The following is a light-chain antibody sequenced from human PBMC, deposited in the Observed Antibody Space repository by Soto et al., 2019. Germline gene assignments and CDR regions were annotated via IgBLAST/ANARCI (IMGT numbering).Light chain of an antibody. V-gene: IGKV1-5*01. CDR1: QSISSW. Sequence: DIQMTQSPSTLSASVGDRVTITCRASQSISSWLAWYQQKPGKAPKLLIYDAYRLESGVPSRFSGSGSGTEVTLTISSLHPDDFATYYCQQYNSYPWTFGQGTKGEIK. J-gene: IGKJ1*01. CDR2: DAY. CDR3: QQYNSYPWT.